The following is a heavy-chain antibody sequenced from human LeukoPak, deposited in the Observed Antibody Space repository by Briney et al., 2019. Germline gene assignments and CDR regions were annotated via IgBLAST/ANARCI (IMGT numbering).Heavy chain of an antibody. CDR2: ISYDGSNK. Sequence: PTGGSLRLSCAASGFTFSNYALHWVRQVPGKGLEWVAVISYDGSNKFYADSVRGRFTISRDNSKNTLFLQMNSLRPEDTAVYYCARGPDYDILADYFDYWGQGTLVTVSS. CDR1: GFTFSNYA. CDR3: ARGPDYDILADYFDY. D-gene: IGHD3-9*01. V-gene: IGHV3-30*04. J-gene: IGHJ4*02.